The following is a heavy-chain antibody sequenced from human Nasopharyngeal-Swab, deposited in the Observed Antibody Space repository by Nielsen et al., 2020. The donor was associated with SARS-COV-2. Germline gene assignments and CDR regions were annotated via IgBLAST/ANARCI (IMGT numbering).Heavy chain of an antibody. CDR1: GFTFSSYA. J-gene: IGHJ6*02. CDR2: ISGSGGST. CDR3: AKDHYYDSSGFFSNYYYYGMDV. D-gene: IGHD3-22*01. Sequence: GASLKISCVASGFTFSSYAMSWVRQAPGKGLEWVSAISGSGGSTYYADSVKGRFTISRDNSKNTLYLQLNSLRAEDTAVYYCAKDHYYDSSGFFSNYYYYGMDVWGQGTTVTVSS. V-gene: IGHV3-23*01.